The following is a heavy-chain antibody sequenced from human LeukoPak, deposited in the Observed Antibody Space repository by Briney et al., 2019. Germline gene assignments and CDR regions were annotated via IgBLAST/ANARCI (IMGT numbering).Heavy chain of an antibody. V-gene: IGHV6-1*01. CDR1: GDSFSSNSAA. CDR3: AREGRGDVDFDY. J-gene: IGHJ4*02. CDR2: TYYRSKLYK. D-gene: IGHD3-10*02. Sequence: SQTLSLTCALSGDSFSSNSAAWDWLRQSPSRGLEWLGRTYYRSKLYKNSAVDVKSRITINQDTSNNQFSLQLNSVTPEDTAVYYCAREGRGDVDFDYWGQGTLVTVSS.